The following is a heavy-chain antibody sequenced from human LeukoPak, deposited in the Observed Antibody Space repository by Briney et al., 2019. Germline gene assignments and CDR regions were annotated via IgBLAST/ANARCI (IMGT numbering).Heavy chain of an antibody. CDR1: GYTFTGYY. D-gene: IGHD4-17*01. Sequence: ASVKVSCKASGYTFTGYYMHWVRQVPGQGLEWMGWINPNSGGTNYAQKFQGRVTMTRDTSISTAYMELSRLRSDDTAVYYCARGGTVLRPNSPYDYWGQGTLVTVSS. V-gene: IGHV1-2*02. CDR3: ARGGTVLRPNSPYDY. J-gene: IGHJ4*02. CDR2: INPNSGGT.